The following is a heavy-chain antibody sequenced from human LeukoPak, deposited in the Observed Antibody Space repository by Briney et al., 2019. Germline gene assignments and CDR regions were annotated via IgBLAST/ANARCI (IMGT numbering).Heavy chain of an antibody. V-gene: IGHV3-23*01. CDR3: ARDQYSGHWFYAFDI. J-gene: IGHJ3*02. CDR2: ITGSGGST. Sequence: GGSLRLSCVASEFTFSDYAMSWVRQAPGKGLEWVSAITGSGGSTYYADSVKGRFTISRDNAKNSLYLQMNSLRDEDTAVYYCARDQYSGHWFYAFDIWGQGTMVTVSS. CDR1: EFTFSDYA. D-gene: IGHD6-19*01.